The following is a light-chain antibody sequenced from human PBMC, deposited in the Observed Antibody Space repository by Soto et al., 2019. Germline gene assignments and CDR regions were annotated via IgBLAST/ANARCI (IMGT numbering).Light chain of an antibody. V-gene: IGKV3-15*01. CDR2: GAS. J-gene: IGKJ4*01. Sequence: EIVMTQSPATLSVSPGERATLSFRAGQSVSSNLAWYQQKPGQAPRLLIYGASTRATGIPARFSGSGSGTEFTLTISSLQSEDFAVYYCQQYNNWPPLTFGGGTKVDIK. CDR1: QSVSSN. CDR3: QQYNNWPPLT.